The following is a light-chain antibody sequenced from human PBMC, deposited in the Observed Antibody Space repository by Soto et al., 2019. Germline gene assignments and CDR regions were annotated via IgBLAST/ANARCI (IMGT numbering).Light chain of an antibody. V-gene: IGKV1-5*03. CDR1: QSISTW. CDR3: QQYSSYPWT. J-gene: IGKJ1*01. CDR2: KAS. Sequence: DIQMTQSPSTLSASVGDRVTITCRASQSISTWLAWYQQKPGKAPKVLIYKASRLESGVPSRFSGRGSGTEFTLTISSLQPDDFATYSCQQYSSYPWTFGQGTKVEIK.